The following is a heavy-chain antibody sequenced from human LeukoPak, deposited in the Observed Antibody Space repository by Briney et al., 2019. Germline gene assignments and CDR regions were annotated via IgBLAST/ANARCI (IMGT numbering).Heavy chain of an antibody. CDR2: ITPKNGGT. CDR3: ARLINGGRAFDI. Sequence: ASVKVSCKASGYTFTSYGISWVRQAPGQGLEWMGWITPKNGGTNYAQKFHGRVTISSDTSMSTTYMELTSLKSDDTALYYCARLINGGRAFDIWGQGTVVTVSS. CDR1: GYTFTSYG. J-gene: IGHJ3*02. V-gene: IGHV1-18*01. D-gene: IGHD3-16*01.